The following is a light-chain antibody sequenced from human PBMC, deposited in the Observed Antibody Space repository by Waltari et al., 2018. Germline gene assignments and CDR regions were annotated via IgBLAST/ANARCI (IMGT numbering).Light chain of an antibody. V-gene: IGLV3-25*03. Sequence: SFELTQPPSLSVSPGQTARTTCSGDPFSKQYAHWHQQRTGLAPVLVIYKDRARPSGIPERFSGSSSGTTVTLTISGVQAEDEADYYCQSADSSGSVVFGGGTKLTVL. CDR3: QSADSSGSVV. CDR1: PFSKQY. CDR2: KDR. J-gene: IGLJ2*01.